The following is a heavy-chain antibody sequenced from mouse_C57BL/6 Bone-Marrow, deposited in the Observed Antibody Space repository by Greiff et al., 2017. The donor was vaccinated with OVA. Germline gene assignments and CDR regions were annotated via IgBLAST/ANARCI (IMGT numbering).Heavy chain of an antibody. CDR3: ARNVYYDYDGLYYFDY. CDR2: IWTGGGT. V-gene: IGHV2-9-1*01. D-gene: IGHD2-4*01. J-gene: IGHJ2*01. CDR1: GFSLTSYA. Sequence: VQLQESGPGLVAPSQSLSITCTVSGFSLTSYAISWVRQPPGKGLEWLGVIWTGGGTNYNSAHKSRLSISKDNSKSQVFLKMNSLQTDDTARYYCARNVYYDYDGLYYFDYWGQGTTLTVSS.